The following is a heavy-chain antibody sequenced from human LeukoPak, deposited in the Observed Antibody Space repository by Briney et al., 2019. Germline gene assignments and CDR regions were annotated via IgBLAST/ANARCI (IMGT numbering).Heavy chain of an antibody. D-gene: IGHD6-6*01. V-gene: IGHV1-2*02. CDR3: ARVAVYSSSSGEDY. CDR1: GYTFTGYY. Sequence: ASVTVSCKASGYTFTGYYMHWVRQAPGQGLERMGWINPNSGGTNYAQKFQGRVTMTRDTSISTAYMELSRLRSDDTAVYYCARVAVYSSSSGEDYWGQGTLVTVSS. J-gene: IGHJ4*02. CDR2: INPNSGGT.